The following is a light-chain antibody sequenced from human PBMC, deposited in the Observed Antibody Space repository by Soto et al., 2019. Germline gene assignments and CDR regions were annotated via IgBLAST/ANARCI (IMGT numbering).Light chain of an antibody. CDR1: QNINNW. CDR2: DAS. CDR3: QQYNSYLYT. J-gene: IGKJ2*01. V-gene: IGKV1-5*01. Sequence: GDRVTITCRASQNINNWIAWYQQKPGKAPKFLIYDASTLESGVPSRFSGSGFGTEFSLTISSLQPDDFATYYCQQYNSYLYTFGQGTKV.